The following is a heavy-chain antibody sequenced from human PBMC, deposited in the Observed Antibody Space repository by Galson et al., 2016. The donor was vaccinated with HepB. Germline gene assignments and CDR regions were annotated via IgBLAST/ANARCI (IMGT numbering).Heavy chain of an antibody. CDR1: GFPFRSYG. CDR2: TSFDGRNK. Sequence: SLRLSCAASGFPFRSYGLHWVRHTPGKGLEWVEATSFDGRNKYDADSVKGRFTLSRDNSKNMLYLQMNSLRTEDTAVYYVAKVRQLAYSYGMDVWGQWTTVTVSS. V-gene: IGHV3-30*18. D-gene: IGHD6-6*01. J-gene: IGHJ6*02. CDR3: AKVRQLAYSYGMDV.